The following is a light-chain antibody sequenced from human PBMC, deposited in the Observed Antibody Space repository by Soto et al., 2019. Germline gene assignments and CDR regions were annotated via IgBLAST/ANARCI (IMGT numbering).Light chain of an antibody. Sequence: DIQLTQSPSFLSASVGDRVTITCRASQGISSYLAWYQQKPGKAPKLLIYAASTLQSGVPSRFSGSGSGTEFTFTISSLQPEDFVTYYCQQLNSYPPTFGGGTKVEIK. J-gene: IGKJ4*01. CDR1: QGISSY. CDR2: AAS. V-gene: IGKV1-9*01. CDR3: QQLNSYPPT.